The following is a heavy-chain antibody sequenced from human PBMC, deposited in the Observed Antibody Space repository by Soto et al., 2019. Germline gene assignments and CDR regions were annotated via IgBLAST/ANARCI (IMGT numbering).Heavy chain of an antibody. Sequence: EVQLLESGGGLVQPGGSLSLSCTVSGVTFSNYAMNWFRQAPGKGLEWVSSLSGSGGTTYYADSVKGRFIISRDNSKNTLYPLMNSLRAEDTAIYYCAKQRAYYGLGAGTFYFDSWGKGALVTVSS. CDR3: AKQRAYYGLGAGTFYFDS. CDR1: GVTFSNYA. V-gene: IGHV3-23*01. D-gene: IGHD3-10*01. J-gene: IGHJ4*02. CDR2: LSGSGGTT.